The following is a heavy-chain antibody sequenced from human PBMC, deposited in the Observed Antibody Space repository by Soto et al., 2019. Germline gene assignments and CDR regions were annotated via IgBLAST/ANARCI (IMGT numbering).Heavy chain of an antibody. D-gene: IGHD3-22*01. CDR1: GFTFSSYA. Sequence: EVQLLESGGGLVQPGGSLRLSCAASGFTFSSYAMSWVRQAPGKGLEWVSAISGSGGSTYYADSVKGRFTISRDNSKNTLYLQMNSLRAEDTAVYYCEPLGEPYDSREDWFDPWGQGTLVTVSS. J-gene: IGHJ5*02. V-gene: IGHV3-23*01. CDR3: EPLGEPYDSREDWFDP. CDR2: ISGSGGST.